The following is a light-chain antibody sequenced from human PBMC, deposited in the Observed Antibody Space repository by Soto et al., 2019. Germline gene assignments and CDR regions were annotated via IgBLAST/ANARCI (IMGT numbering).Light chain of an antibody. CDR3: GTWDSSLSAYV. CDR1: SSNIGNNY. V-gene: IGLV1-51*01. CDR2: DNN. Sequence: QSALTQPPSVSAAPGQKVTISCSESSSNIGNNYVSWYQQLPGTAPKLLIYDNNKRPSGIPDRFSDSKSGTSATLAITGHQTGDEADYYCGTWDSSLSAYVVGTGTKV. J-gene: IGLJ1*01.